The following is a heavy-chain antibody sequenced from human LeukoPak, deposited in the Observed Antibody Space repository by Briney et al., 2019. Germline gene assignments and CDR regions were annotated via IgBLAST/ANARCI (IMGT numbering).Heavy chain of an antibody. Sequence: VASVKVSCKASGGTFSSYAISWVRQAPGQGLEWMGGIIPIFGTANYAQKFQGRVTITTDESTSTAYMELSSLRSEDTAVYYCARDLGYCSSTSCLHNWFDPWGQGTLATVSS. D-gene: IGHD2-2*01. CDR1: GGTFSSYA. J-gene: IGHJ5*02. CDR3: ARDLGYCSSTSCLHNWFDP. CDR2: IIPIFGTA. V-gene: IGHV1-69*05.